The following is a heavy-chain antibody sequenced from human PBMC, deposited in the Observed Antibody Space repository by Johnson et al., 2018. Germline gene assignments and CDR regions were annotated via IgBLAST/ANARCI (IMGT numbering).Heavy chain of an antibody. V-gene: IGHV1-46*01. CDR3: ARDGGVGATGLFDI. CDR2: INPSGGST. J-gene: IGHJ3*02. CDR1: GYTFTSYY. D-gene: IGHD1-26*01. Sequence: VQLVESGAEVKKPGASVKVSCKASGYTFTSYYMHLVRQAPGQGLEWMGIINPSGGSTSYAQKFQGRVTMTRDTSTSTVYMELSSLRSGETAVYYCARDGGVGATGLFDIWGQGTMVTVSS.